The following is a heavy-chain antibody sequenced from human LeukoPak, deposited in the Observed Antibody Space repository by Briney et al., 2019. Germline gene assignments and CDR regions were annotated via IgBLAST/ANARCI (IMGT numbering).Heavy chain of an antibody. Sequence: PGGSLRLSCAASGFTFSSYAMSWVRQPPGKGLEWIGSIYYSGSTYYNPSLKSRVTISVDTSKNQFSLKLSSVTAADTAVYYCAREGIAASSRGHWGQGTLVTVSS. D-gene: IGHD6-13*01. CDR3: AREGIAASSRGH. J-gene: IGHJ4*02. CDR1: GFTFSSYA. CDR2: IYYSGST. V-gene: IGHV4-39*02.